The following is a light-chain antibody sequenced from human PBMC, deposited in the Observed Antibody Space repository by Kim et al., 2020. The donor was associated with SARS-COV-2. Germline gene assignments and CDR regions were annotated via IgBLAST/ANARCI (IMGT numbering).Light chain of an antibody. Sequence: YLSAGERPTLTCRASQSGRRDVALYQQKPGQAPSLLIYEASNRATGIPARFSGSGSGTEFTLTNSSVEPEDFAVYYCQQRSNWPLTFGGGTRLEN. J-gene: IGKJ4*01. V-gene: IGKV3-11*01. CDR3: QQRSNWPLT. CDR2: EAS. CDR1: QSGRRD.